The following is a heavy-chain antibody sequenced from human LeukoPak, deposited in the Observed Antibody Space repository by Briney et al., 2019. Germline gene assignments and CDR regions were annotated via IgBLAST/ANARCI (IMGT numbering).Heavy chain of an antibody. J-gene: IGHJ4*02. D-gene: IGHD2-15*01. Sequence: GGSLRLSCAASGFTFSSYGMHWVRQAPGKGLEWVAVISYDGSNKYYADSVKGRFTISRDNSKNTLYLQMNSLRAEDTAVYYCAKEAPYCSGGSCHPPYFDYWGQGTLVTVSS. CDR3: AKEAPYCSGGSCHPPYFDY. CDR1: GFTFSSYG. CDR2: ISYDGSNK. V-gene: IGHV3-30*18.